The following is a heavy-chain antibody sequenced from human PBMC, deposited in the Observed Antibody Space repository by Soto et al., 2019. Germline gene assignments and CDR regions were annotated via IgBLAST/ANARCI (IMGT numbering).Heavy chain of an antibody. CDR2: ISGSGGST. V-gene: IGHV3-23*01. J-gene: IGHJ3*02. CDR1: GFTFSSYA. CDR3: AKCNSGDSFDCDAFDI. Sequence: GGSLRLSCAASGFTFSSYAMSWVRQAPGKGLEWVSAISGSGGSTYYAESVKGRFTISRDNSKNTLYLQMNSLRAEDTAVYFCAKCNSGDSFDCDAFDIWGQGTMVTVSS. D-gene: IGHD2-15*01.